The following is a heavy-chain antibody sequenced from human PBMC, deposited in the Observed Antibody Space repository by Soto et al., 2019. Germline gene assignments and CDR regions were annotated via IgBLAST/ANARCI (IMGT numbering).Heavy chain of an antibody. CDR3: ARDRPLCSGGSCYSPWTLGY. J-gene: IGHJ4*02. CDR1: GFTFSSYW. Sequence: GGSLRLSCAASGFTFSSYWMHWVRQAPGKGLVWVSRIYSDGSSTTYADSVKGRFIISRDNSKNTLYLQMNSLRAEDTAVYYCARDRPLCSGGSCYSPWTLGYWGQGTLVTVSS. V-gene: IGHV3-74*01. D-gene: IGHD2-15*01. CDR2: IYSDGSST.